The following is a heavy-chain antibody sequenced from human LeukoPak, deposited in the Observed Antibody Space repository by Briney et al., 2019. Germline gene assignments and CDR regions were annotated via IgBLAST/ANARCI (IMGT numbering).Heavy chain of an antibody. CDR3: AKVANYYDSSGYWSQSSTYYFDY. D-gene: IGHD3-22*01. V-gene: IGHV3-23*01. J-gene: IGHJ4*02. Sequence: GGSLRLSCAASGFTFSSYAMSWVRQAPGKGLEWVSAISGSGGSAYYADSVKGRFTISRDNSKNTLYLQMNSLRTEDTAVYYCAKVANYYDSSGYWSQSSTYYFDYWGQGTLVTVSS. CDR2: ISGSGGSA. CDR1: GFTFSSYA.